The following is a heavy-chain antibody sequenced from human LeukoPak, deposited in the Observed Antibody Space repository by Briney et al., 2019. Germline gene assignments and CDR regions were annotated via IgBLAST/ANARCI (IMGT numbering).Heavy chain of an antibody. CDR1: VASISSGGYY. CDR2: MYYSGST. D-gene: IGHD5-24*01. V-gene: IGHV4-31*03. Sequence: PSETLSLTCTVSVASISSGGYYWSWIRQHPWKGLEWIVDMYYSGSTYYNPSLKSRVTISVDTSKNQFSLKLSSVTAADTAVYYCARDPPPEDGNNAFDIWGQGTMVTVSS. J-gene: IGHJ3*02. CDR3: ARDPPPEDGNNAFDI.